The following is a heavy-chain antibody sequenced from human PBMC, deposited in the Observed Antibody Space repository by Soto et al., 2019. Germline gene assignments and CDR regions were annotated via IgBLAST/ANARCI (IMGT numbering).Heavy chain of an antibody. D-gene: IGHD2-15*01. CDR1: GFIFSDDW. CDR3: ARDGVAAGLYFDY. V-gene: IGHV3-7*01. CDR2: IKQDGSEK. Sequence: GGSLRLSCAASGFIFSDDWVNWVRQAPGKGLEWVASIKQDGSEKYYVYSVKGRFTISRDNAKNSLYLQVNSLRAEDTAVYYCARDGVAAGLYFDYWGQGTLVTVSS. J-gene: IGHJ4*02.